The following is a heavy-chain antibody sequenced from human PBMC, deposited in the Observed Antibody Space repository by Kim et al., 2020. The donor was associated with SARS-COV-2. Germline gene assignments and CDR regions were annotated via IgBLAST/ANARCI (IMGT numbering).Heavy chain of an antibody. CDR2: IYYTGSI. Sequence: SETLSLTCTVSGGSISSTSSYWGWIRQPPGKGLEWIGSIYYTGSIFYSSSLKSRLSISVDTSQNLFSLNLMSVPAPDTAVYYCAGQGSHIVIGYGYFD. V-gene: IGHV4-39*01. D-gene: IGHD3-9*01. CDR3: AGQGSHIVIGYGYFD. CDR1: GGSISSTSSY. J-gene: IGHJ4*03.